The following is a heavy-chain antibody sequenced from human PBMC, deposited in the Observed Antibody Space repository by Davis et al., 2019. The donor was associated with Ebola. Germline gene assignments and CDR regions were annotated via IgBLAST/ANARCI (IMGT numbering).Heavy chain of an antibody. CDR3: ARRWGFRGGGYFDY. V-gene: IGHV1-69*08. Sequence: SVKVSCKASGGTFSSYTISWVRQAPGQGLEWMGRIIPILGTANYAQKFQGRVTITADESTSTAYMELSSLRSEDTAVYYCARRWGFRGGGYFDYWGQGTLVTVSS. D-gene: IGHD2-21*01. CDR2: IIPILGTA. CDR1: GGTFSSYT. J-gene: IGHJ4*02.